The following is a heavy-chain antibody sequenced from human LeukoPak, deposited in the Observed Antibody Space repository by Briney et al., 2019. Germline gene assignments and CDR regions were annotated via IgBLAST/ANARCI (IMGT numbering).Heavy chain of an antibody. CDR2: INWNGGST. J-gene: IGHJ2*01. V-gene: IGHV3-20*04. D-gene: IGHD2-15*01. CDR3: ARRLMGGFTDWYFDL. CDR1: GFTFDDYG. Sequence: GGSLRLSCAASGFTFDDYGMSWVRQAPGKGLEWVSGINWNGGSTGYADSVKGRFTISRDNAKNSLYLQMNSLRAEDTALYYCARRLMGGFTDWYFDLWGRGTLVTVSS.